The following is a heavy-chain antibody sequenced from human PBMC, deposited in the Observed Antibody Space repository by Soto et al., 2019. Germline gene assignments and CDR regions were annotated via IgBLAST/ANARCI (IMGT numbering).Heavy chain of an antibody. Sequence: LRLSCAASGFNFITYSLNWVRQAPGKGLEWVASISSSAIYIDYADSVKGRFTISRDNANNSLYLQMNSLRAEDTATYYCVRDGLDYYDTERLYFDKWSQGTLVTVSS. CDR2: ISSSAIYI. V-gene: IGHV3-21*01. CDR1: GFNFITYS. J-gene: IGHJ4*02. CDR3: VRDGLDYYDTERLYFDK. D-gene: IGHD3-22*01.